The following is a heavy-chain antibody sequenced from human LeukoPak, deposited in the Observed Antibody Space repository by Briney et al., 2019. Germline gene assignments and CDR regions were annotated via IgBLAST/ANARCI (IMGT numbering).Heavy chain of an antibody. CDR1: GGSISSSSYY. V-gene: IGHV4-39*01. D-gene: IGHD3-22*01. Sequence: SETLSLTCTVSGGSISSSSYYWGWIRQPPGKGLEWIVSIYYSGSTYCNPSLKSRVTISVDTSKNQFSLKLSSVTAADTAVYYCARHLRDSSGYRPYYFDYWGQGTLVTVSS. CDR2: IYYSGST. J-gene: IGHJ4*02. CDR3: ARHLRDSSGYRPYYFDY.